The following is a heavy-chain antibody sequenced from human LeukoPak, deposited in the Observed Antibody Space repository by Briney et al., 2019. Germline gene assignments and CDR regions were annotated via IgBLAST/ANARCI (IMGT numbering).Heavy chain of an antibody. V-gene: IGHV3-30*04. Sequence: GGSLRLSCAASGFTFSRYSMHWVRQAPGKGLEWVTVISYDGSNKYYADSVKGRFTFSRDNSKNTLYLQMNSLRAEDTAVYFCAKDLMIFGVVSPVDYWGQGTLVTVSS. D-gene: IGHD3-3*01. CDR1: GFTFSRYS. CDR2: ISYDGSNK. J-gene: IGHJ4*02. CDR3: AKDLMIFGVVSPVDY.